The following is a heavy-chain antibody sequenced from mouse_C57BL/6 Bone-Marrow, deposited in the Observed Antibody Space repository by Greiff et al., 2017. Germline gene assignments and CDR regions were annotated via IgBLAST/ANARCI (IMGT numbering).Heavy chain of an antibody. V-gene: IGHV5-9-1*02. CDR1: GFTFSSYA. CDR2: ISSGGDYI. CDR3: TRERLRRGYAMDY. Sequence: EVKVVESGEGLVKPGGSLKLSCAASGFTFSSYAMSWVRQTPEKRLEWVAYISSGGDYIYYADTVKGRFTISSDNARNTLYLQMSSLKSEDTAMYYCTRERLRRGYAMDYWGQGTSVTVSS. D-gene: IGHD2-4*01. J-gene: IGHJ4*01.